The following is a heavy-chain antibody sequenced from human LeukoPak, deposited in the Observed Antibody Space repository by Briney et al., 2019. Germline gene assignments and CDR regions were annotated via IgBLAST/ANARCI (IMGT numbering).Heavy chain of an antibody. CDR3: ASVGYCSGGSCYSLHY. CDR1: GYTFTSYD. D-gene: IGHD2-15*01. J-gene: IGHJ4*02. Sequence: GASVKVSCKASGYTFTSYDINWVRQATGQGLEWMGWMNPNSGNTGYAQKFQGRVTMTRNTSISTAYMELSSLRSEDTAVYYCASVGYCSGGSCYSLHYWGQGTLVTVSS. V-gene: IGHV1-8*01. CDR2: MNPNSGNT.